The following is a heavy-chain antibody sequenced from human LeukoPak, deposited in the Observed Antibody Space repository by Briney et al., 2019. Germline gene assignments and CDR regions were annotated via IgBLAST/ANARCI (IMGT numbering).Heavy chain of an antibody. CDR3: ARGGLIAAPFSGIDY. J-gene: IGHJ4*02. CDR2: FNPNSGGT. CDR1: GYTFTDYF. Sequence: ASVKVSCKASGYTFTDYFMFWVRQAPGQGPEWMGWFNPNSGGTNYAQKFQGRVTMTRDTSISTAYMELNILISDDTAVYYCARGGLIAAPFSGIDYWGQGTLVTVSS. D-gene: IGHD6-6*01. V-gene: IGHV1-2*02.